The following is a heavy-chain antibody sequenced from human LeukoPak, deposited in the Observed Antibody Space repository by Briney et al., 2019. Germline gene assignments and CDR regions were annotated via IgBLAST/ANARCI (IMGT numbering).Heavy chain of an antibody. D-gene: IGHD6-19*01. V-gene: IGHV3-21*01. J-gene: IGHJ4*02. CDR3: ARVNSSGWYDYFDY. CDR1: GFTFSSYS. CDR2: ISSSSSYI. Sequence: GGSLRLSCAASGFTFSSYSMNWVRQAPGEGLEWVSSISSSSSYIYYADSVKGRFTISRDNAKNSLYLQMNSLRAEDTAVYYCARVNSSGWYDYFDYWGQGTLVTVSS.